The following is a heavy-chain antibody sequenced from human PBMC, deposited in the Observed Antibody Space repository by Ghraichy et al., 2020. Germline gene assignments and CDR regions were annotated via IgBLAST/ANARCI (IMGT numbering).Heavy chain of an antibody. V-gene: IGHV6-1*01. CDR1: GDSVSTNSAA. CDR2: TLYRSKWYY. D-gene: IGHD1-26*01. J-gene: IGHJ4*02. Sequence: TLSLTCDISGDSVSTNSAAWNWIRQSPSRGLEWLGRTLYRSKWYYEYAEPMKSRITITADTAKNQISLQVTSVTPEDSAIYYCARDKWSRGFDSWGQGSLVTVSS. CDR3: ARDKWSRGFDS.